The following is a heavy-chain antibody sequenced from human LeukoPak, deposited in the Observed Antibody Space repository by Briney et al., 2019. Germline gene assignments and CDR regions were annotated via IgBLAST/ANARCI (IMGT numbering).Heavy chain of an antibody. CDR3: ARDLRINKGRGVMISVAFDI. D-gene: IGHD3-10*01. CDR2: IYHSGST. CDR1: GGSISTTNR. Sequence: SETLSLTCTVSGGSISTTNRWTWVRQSPGKGLEWIGEIYHSGSTNYNPALNSRVTISVDKANNQFSLKLSSVTAADTAVYYCARDLRINKGRGVMISVAFDIWGQGTMVTVSS. V-gene: IGHV4-4*02. J-gene: IGHJ3*02.